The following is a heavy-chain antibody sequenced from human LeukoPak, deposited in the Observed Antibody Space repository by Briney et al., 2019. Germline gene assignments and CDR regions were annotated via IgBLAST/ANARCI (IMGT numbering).Heavy chain of an antibody. V-gene: IGHV3-21*01. Sequence: GGSLRLSCAGSGFILSDHYMDWVRQAPGKGLEWVSSISSSSSYIYYADSVKGRFTISRDNAKNSLYLQMNSLRAEDTAVYYCASFLRGSSGSPWGQGTLVTVSS. CDR2: ISSSSSYI. D-gene: IGHD3-22*01. J-gene: IGHJ5*02. CDR3: ASFLRGSSGSP. CDR1: GFILSDHY.